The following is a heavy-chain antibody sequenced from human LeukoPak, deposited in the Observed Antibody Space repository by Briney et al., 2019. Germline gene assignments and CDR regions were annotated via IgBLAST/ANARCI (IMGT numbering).Heavy chain of an antibody. J-gene: IGHJ4*02. CDR3: APDLRGSAWSLDY. Sequence: GGSLRLSCATSGFTFSSYAMSWVRQAPGKGLEWVSAIRGSGNSPYYADSVKGRLTMSRDNSRNTLYLQMNSLRAEDTAVYYCAPDLRGSAWSLDYWGQGTLVTVSS. CDR1: GFTFSSYA. D-gene: IGHD6-13*01. CDR2: IRGSGNSP. V-gene: IGHV3-23*01.